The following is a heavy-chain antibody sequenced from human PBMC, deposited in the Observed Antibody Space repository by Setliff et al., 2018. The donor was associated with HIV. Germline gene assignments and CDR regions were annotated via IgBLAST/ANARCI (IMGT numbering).Heavy chain of an antibody. D-gene: IGHD2-2*01. CDR1: GYTFTKYD. Sequence: GASVKVSCKASGYTFTKYDINWVRQATGQGLEWMGWMNPNSGNAEYAQRFQGRVTLTRNTSISTAYMELSSLTSEDTAVYFCARSRYQLLHDMDVWGKGTTVTVSS. J-gene: IGHJ6*03. CDR3: ARSRYQLLHDMDV. V-gene: IGHV1-8*03. CDR2: MNPNSGNA.